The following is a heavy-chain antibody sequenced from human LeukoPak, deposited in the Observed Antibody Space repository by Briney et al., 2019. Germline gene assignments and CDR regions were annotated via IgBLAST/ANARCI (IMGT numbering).Heavy chain of an antibody. D-gene: IGHD1-26*01. CDR3: AKDTSPGGSPVAFDI. CDR2: ISWNSGSI. CDR1: GFTFDDYA. V-gene: IGHV3-9*03. J-gene: IGHJ3*02. Sequence: PGGSLRLSCAASGFTFDDYAMHWVRQAPGKGLEWVSGISWNSGSIGYADSVKGRFTISRDNAKNSLYLQMNSLSAEDMALYYCAKDTSPGGSPVAFDIWGQGKMVTVSS.